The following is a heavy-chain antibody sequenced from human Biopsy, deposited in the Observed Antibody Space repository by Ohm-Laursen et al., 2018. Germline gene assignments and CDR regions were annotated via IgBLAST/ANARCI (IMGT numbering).Heavy chain of an antibody. CDR3: ARDGAGSYHDY. Sequence: SLRLSCAASGFTFSDYYMSWIRQAPGKGLEWLSYISGSGTTIFYADSVKGRFTVSRDNAKNSLCLQMNSLTVEDTAVYYCARDGAGSYHDYWGQGTLVTVSS. J-gene: IGHJ4*02. CDR1: GFTFSDYY. V-gene: IGHV3-11*01. D-gene: IGHD3-10*01. CDR2: ISGSGTTI.